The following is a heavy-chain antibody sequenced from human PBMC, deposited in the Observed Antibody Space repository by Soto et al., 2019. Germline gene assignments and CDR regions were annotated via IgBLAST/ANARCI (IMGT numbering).Heavy chain of an antibody. CDR1: GYNFAGYW. CDR3: ARGGVSTRTFDY. CDR2: IYPSDSDT. V-gene: IGHV5-51*01. D-gene: IGHD6-6*01. J-gene: IGHJ4*02. Sequence: GESRKISCKGSGYNFAGYWIAWVRQMPGKGLELMGIIYPSDSDTRYRPSFQGQVTISADKSISSAYLQWSSLRASDTAMYYCARGGVSTRTFDYWGQGTPITVSS.